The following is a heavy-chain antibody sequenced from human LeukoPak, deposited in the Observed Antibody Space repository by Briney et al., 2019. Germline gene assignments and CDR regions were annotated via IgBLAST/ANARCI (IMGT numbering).Heavy chain of an antibody. D-gene: IGHD5-24*01. V-gene: IGHV1-8*01. J-gene: IGHJ4*02. Sequence: ASVKVSCKASGYTFTGYDINWVRQATGQGLEWMGWMNPNSGNTGYAQRFQGRVTMTRNTSISTAYMELSSLRSEDTAVYYCARGGLEMAVCVYWGQGTLVTVSS. CDR2: MNPNSGNT. CDR3: ARGGLEMAVCVY. CDR1: GYTFTGYD.